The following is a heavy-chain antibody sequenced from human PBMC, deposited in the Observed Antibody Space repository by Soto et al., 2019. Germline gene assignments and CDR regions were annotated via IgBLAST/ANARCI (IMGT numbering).Heavy chain of an antibody. D-gene: IGHD3-16*01. CDR1: GFSFSSYC. CDR3: AAAFGEE. CDR2: IWYDGSKK. Sequence: QVQLVESGGGVVQPGRSLRLSCAASGFSFSSYCMLWVRQAPGKGLEWVARIWYDGSKKYYADSVEGRFTISRDNSKNTLYLQMNRLRAEDTAVYYCAAAFGEEWGQGTLVTVSS. J-gene: IGHJ4*02. V-gene: IGHV3-33*01.